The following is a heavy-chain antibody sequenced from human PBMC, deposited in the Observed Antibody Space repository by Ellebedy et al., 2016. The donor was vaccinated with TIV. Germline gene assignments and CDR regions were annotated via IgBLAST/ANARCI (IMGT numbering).Heavy chain of an antibody. CDR1: GFTFSSYA. CDR3: ARGGWIGSYA. J-gene: IGHJ5*02. V-gene: IGHV3-64D*06. D-gene: IGHD6-19*01. CDR2: ISSNGGST. Sequence: GGSLRLXCSASGFTFSSYAMHWVRQAPGKGLEYVSAISSNGGSTYYADSVKGRFTISRDNSRNTLYLQMSSLRAEDTAVYYCARGGWIGSYAWGQGTLVTVSS.